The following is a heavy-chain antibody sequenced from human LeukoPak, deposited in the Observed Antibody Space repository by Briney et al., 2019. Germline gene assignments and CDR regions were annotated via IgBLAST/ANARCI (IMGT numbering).Heavy chain of an antibody. D-gene: IGHD6-19*01. Sequence: GGSLRLSCAASGFTFDGYGMSWVRQAPGKGLEWVSGINWNGGSTNYADSVKGRFTISRDNAKNTLYLQINSLRAEDTAVYYCAKDHLPGIVVADRDYWGQGTLVTVSS. V-gene: IGHV3-20*04. CDR1: GFTFDGYG. CDR3: AKDHLPGIVVADRDY. J-gene: IGHJ4*02. CDR2: INWNGGST.